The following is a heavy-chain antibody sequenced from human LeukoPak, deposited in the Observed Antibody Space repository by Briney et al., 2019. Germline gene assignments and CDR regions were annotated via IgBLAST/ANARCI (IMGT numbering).Heavy chain of an antibody. CDR1: GGSLSSFY. D-gene: IGHD3-10*01. Sequence: PSEILSLTCTVSGGSLSSFYWSWIRQPPGKGLEWIAYIYYSGSTNYNPSLKSRVTISVDTSKNQFSLKLNSVTAADTAVYYCAREATMVRGVSWFDPWGQGTLVTVSS. J-gene: IGHJ5*02. CDR3: AREATMVRGVSWFDP. CDR2: IYYSGST. V-gene: IGHV4-59*01.